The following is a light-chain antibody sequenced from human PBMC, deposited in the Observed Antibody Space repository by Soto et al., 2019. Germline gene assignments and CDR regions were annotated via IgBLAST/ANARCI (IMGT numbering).Light chain of an antibody. J-gene: IGKJ3*01. V-gene: IGKV1-39*01. CDR3: QQSYTAPFT. Sequence: DIQMTQSPSSLSASVGDRVTITCRASQSISSSLNWYQQKPGKAPKLLIYAASTLQGGGPSRFSGSGSGTDFTLTISSLQPEDFATYYCQQSYTAPFTFGPGTKVDV. CDR1: QSISSS. CDR2: AAS.